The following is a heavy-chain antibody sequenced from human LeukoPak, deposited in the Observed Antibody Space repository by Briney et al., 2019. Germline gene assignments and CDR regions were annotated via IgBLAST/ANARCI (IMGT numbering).Heavy chain of an antibody. CDR2: ISYDGSNK. CDR1: GFTFSSYA. CDR3: ARGLGHCSSTSCPWNYGMDV. Sequence: GGSLRLSCAASGFTFSSYAMHWVRQAPGKGLEWVAVISYDGSNKYYADSVKGRFTISRDNSKNTLYLQMNSLRAEDTAVYYCARGLGHCSSTSCPWNYGMDVWGQGTTVTVSS. J-gene: IGHJ6*02. V-gene: IGHV3-30-3*01. D-gene: IGHD2-2*01.